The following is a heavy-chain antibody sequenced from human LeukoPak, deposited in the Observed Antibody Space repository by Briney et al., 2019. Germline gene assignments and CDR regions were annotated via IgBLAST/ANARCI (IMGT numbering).Heavy chain of an antibody. CDR1: GFTFSGSA. J-gene: IGHJ6*03. CDR3: TRDYYASGRDYYMDV. Sequence: GGSLRLSCAASGFTFSGSAMHWVRQASGKGLEWVGRVRSKANSYATAYAASVKGRFTMSRDDSKNTAYLQMNSLKTEDTAVYYCTRDYYASGRDYYMDVWGKGTTVTISS. V-gene: IGHV3-73*01. D-gene: IGHD3-10*01. CDR2: VRSKANSYAT.